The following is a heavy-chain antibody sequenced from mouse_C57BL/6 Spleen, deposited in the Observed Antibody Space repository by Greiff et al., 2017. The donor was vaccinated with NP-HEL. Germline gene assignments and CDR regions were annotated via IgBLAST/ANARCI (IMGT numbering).Heavy chain of an antibody. CDR2: IDPENGDT. J-gene: IGHJ4*01. V-gene: IGHV14-4*01. D-gene: IGHD2-5*01. CDR1: GFNIKDDY. CDR3: TTGSNCVSAMDY. Sequence: VQLKQSGAELVRPGASVKLSCTASGFNIKDDYMHWVKQRPEQGLEWIGWIDPENGDTEYASKFQGKATITADTSSNTAYLQLSSLTSEDTAVYYCTTGSNCVSAMDYWGQGTSVTVSS.